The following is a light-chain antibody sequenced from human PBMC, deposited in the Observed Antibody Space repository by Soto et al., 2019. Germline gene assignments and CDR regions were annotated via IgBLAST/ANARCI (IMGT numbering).Light chain of an antibody. V-gene: IGKV3-11*01. CDR2: DAS. CDR3: LQRSNWPYT. Sequence: EIVLTQSSATLSLSPGERATLSCRASQSVSRYLAWYQQKPGQAPRLLIYDASNRATGIPARFSGSGSGTDFTLTISSLEPEDFAVYYCLQRSNWPYTFGQGTKLEIK. J-gene: IGKJ2*01. CDR1: QSVSRY.